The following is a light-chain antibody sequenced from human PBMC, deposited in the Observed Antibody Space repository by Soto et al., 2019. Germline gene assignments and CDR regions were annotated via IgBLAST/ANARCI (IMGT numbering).Light chain of an antibody. CDR3: QQHGISHIT. V-gene: IGKV3-20*01. CDR2: GAS. Sequence: EIVLTQSPGTLSLSPGERATLSCRASQSVSSSYLAWYQQKPGQAPRLLIYGASSRATGIPDRFSGSGSGTDFTLTISRLEPEDFAVYYCQQHGISHITFGQGRLLEVK. CDR1: QSVSSSY. J-gene: IGKJ5*01.